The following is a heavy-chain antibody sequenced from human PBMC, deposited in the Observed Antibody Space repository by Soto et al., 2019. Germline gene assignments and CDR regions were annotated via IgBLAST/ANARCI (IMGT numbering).Heavy chain of an antibody. CDR1: GGTFSSYA. CDR2: IIPIFGTA. CDR3: ARVTGPNYDFWSGYYPDYYYYGMDV. V-gene: IGHV1-69*06. J-gene: IGHJ6*02. Sequence: GASVKVSCKASGGTFSSYAISCVRQAPGQGLEWMGGIIPIFGTANYAQKFQGRVTITADKSTSTAYMELSSLRSEDTAVYYCARVTGPNYDFWSGYYPDYYYYGMDVWGQGTTVTVSS. D-gene: IGHD3-3*01.